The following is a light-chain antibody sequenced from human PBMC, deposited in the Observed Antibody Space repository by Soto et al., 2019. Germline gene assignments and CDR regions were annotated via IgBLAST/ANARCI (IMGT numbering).Light chain of an antibody. Sequence: ETVLTQSPGTLSLSPGERATLSCRASQSVSSSYLAWYQQKPGQAPRLLIYDASSRATGIPDRFSGSGSGTDFTLTISILEYEDFAVYYCQQYVRSPPSWTFGQGTKVEIK. V-gene: IGKV3-20*01. CDR1: QSVSSSY. CDR3: QQYVRSPPSWT. J-gene: IGKJ1*01. CDR2: DAS.